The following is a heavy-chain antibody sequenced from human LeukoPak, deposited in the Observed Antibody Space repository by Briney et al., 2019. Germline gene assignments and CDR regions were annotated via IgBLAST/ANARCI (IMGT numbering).Heavy chain of an antibody. CDR2: FIPFYNTI. Sequence: SVNVSCKASGGTFNSYAINWVRLAPGQGLEWMGGFIPFYNTIDYAQKFKGRVTITADESTSTVFMELNGLRSEDTAMYYCAKMVGYSYSDYWGQGTLVTVSS. D-gene: IGHD5-24*01. V-gene: IGHV1-69*01. CDR3: AKMVGYSYSDY. CDR1: GGTFNSYA. J-gene: IGHJ4*02.